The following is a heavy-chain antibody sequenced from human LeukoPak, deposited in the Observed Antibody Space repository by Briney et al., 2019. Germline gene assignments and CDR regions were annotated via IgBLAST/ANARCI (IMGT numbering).Heavy chain of an antibody. CDR3: VSSLYDSSGYYFDY. Sequence: ASVKVSCKASGYTFTSYGISWVRQAPGQGLEWMGWISAYNGNTNYAQKLQGRVTMTTDTSTSTAYMELRSLRSDDTAVYYCVSSLYDSSGYYFDYWGQGTLVTVSS. J-gene: IGHJ4*02. D-gene: IGHD3-22*01. V-gene: IGHV1-18*01. CDR2: ISAYNGNT. CDR1: GYTFTSYG.